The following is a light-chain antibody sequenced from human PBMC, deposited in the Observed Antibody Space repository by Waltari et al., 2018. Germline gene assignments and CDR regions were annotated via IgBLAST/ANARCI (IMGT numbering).Light chain of an antibody. CDR2: GVS. Sequence: QSALTQPASVSGSPGQSITISCTGSTNDVGGYQFVSWYQQHPGQAPKPMIYGVSSRSSWFSDRSSGSKAGNTASLTVSGLQAEDEAVYYCSSYTSTTTLILFGGGTKLTVL. J-gene: IGLJ2*01. CDR3: SSYTSTTTLIL. V-gene: IGLV2-14*01. CDR1: TNDVGGYQF.